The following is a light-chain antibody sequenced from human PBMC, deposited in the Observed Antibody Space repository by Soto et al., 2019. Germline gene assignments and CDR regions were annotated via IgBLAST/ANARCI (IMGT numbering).Light chain of an antibody. J-gene: IGKJ3*01. Sequence: DIQMTQSPSSLSASVGETVTMTCRASQGIAGWLSWYQQKPGKAPKLLIFATSNLQGGVPSRFSGSGSGTDFTLTISSLQPEDFVTYYCQHNGVFGPGTQVDIK. V-gene: IGKV1-12*01. CDR2: ATS. CDR1: QGIAGW. CDR3: QHNGV.